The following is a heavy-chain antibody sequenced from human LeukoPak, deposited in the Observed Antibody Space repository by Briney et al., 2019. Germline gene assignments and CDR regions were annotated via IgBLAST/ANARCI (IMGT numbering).Heavy chain of an antibody. CDR2: NYYSGST. D-gene: IGHD5-24*01. Sequence: PSETLSLTCTVSGGSISSYYWSWIRQPPGKGLEWIGYNYYSGSTNYNPSLKSRVTISVDTSKNQFSLKLSSVTAADTAVYYCARTTIYPYYYYGMDVWGQGTTVTVSS. V-gene: IGHV4-59*01. J-gene: IGHJ6*02. CDR3: ARTTIYPYYYYGMDV. CDR1: GGSISSYY.